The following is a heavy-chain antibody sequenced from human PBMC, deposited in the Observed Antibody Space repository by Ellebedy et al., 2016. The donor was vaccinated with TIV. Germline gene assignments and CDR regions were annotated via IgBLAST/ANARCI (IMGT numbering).Heavy chain of an antibody. V-gene: IGHV4-59*05. Sequence: MPGGSLRLSCAASGFTSSSYSMNWVRQAPGTGLEWIGSIYYRGSTYYNPSLKSRFTISVDTSKNQFSLKLSSVTAADTAVYYCGGPGAIAARHSPLFDYWGQGTLVTVSS. CDR1: GFTSSSYSMN. J-gene: IGHJ4*02. CDR3: GGPGAIAARHSPLFDY. D-gene: IGHD6-6*01. CDR2: IYYRGST.